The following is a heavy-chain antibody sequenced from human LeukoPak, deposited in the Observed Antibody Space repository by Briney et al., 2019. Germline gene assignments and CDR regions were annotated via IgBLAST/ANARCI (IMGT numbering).Heavy chain of an antibody. J-gene: IGHJ4*02. CDR1: GGSISSSYW. Sequence: SGTLSLTRAVSGGSISSSYWWSWVRQPPGKGLEWIGEIYHSGSTNYNPSLKSRVTISVDMSKNQFSLKLTSVTAADTAVYYCARVRWGDILEWGQGTLVTVSS. D-gene: IGHD3-9*01. CDR3: ARVRWGDILE. V-gene: IGHV4-4*02. CDR2: IYHSGST.